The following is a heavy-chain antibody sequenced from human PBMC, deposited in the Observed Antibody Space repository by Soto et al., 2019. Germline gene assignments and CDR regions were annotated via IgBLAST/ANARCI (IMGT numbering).Heavy chain of an antibody. CDR3: ARGMGGHVLRFFDDAFDI. J-gene: IGHJ3*02. V-gene: IGHV1-2*04. CDR1: GYTFTGYY. Sequence: GASVKVSCKASGYTFTGYYMHWVRQAPGQGLEWVGWINPNSGGTNYAQKFQGWVTMTRDTSISTAYMELSRLRSDDTAVYYCARGMGGHVLRFFDDAFDIWGQGTMVTVSS. D-gene: IGHD3-3*01. CDR2: INPNSGGT.